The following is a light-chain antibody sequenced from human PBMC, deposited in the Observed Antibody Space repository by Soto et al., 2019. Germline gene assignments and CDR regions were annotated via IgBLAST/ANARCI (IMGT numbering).Light chain of an antibody. CDR3: QQYNNYPWT. J-gene: IGKJ1*01. CDR2: DAS. V-gene: IGKV1-5*01. CDR1: QNINRR. Sequence: DIQMTQSPSTLSASVGHRVTITCRASQNINRRLAWYQQKPGKAPNLLIYDASSLESGVPARFSGGGSGTEFTLTISSLQPDDFSTFYCQQYNNYPWTFGQGTKVEIK.